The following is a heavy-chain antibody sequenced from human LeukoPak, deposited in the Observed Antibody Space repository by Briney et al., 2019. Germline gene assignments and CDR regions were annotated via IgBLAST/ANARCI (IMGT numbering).Heavy chain of an antibody. CDR1: GYSFSSYY. D-gene: IGHD4-17*01. V-gene: IGHV1-46*01. CDR3: ARSYGDYAFDP. Sequence: GASVKVSCKASGYSFSSYYMHWVRQAPGQGLEWMGIINPSGGSTSYAQKFQGRVTMTRDTSTGTVYMDLSSLRSEDTAVYYCARSYGDYAFDPWGQGTLVTVSS. J-gene: IGHJ5*02. CDR2: INPSGGST.